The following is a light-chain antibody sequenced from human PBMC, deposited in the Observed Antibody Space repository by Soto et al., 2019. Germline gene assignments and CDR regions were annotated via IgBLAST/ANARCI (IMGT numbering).Light chain of an antibody. CDR1: QSVSSN. CDR3: QQSYSTPLT. Sequence: EIVLTQSPATLSVSPGERATLSCLASQSVSSNLAWYQQKPGQAPRLLIYGASTRATGIPARFSGSGSGTEFTLTISSLQSEDFATYYCQQSYSTPLTFGGGTKVDIK. V-gene: IGKV3-15*01. CDR2: GAS. J-gene: IGKJ4*01.